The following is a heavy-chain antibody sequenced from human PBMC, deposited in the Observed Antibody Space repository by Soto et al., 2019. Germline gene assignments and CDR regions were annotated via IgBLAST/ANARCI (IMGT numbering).Heavy chain of an antibody. D-gene: IGHD2-21*02. CDR2: ISHDGTNK. CDR3: AKESRSSAVTATRVYGMDV. J-gene: IGHJ6*02. CDR1: GFTFSAYG. Sequence: QVQLVESGGGVVQPGRSPRLSCTPSGFTFSAYGMHWVRQAPGKGLEWVAAISHDGTNKYYGDSVRGRFTISRDNSKNTLYLQMNTLRNEDTAMYYCAKESRSSAVTATRVYGMDVWGQGTTVTVSS. V-gene: IGHV3-30*18.